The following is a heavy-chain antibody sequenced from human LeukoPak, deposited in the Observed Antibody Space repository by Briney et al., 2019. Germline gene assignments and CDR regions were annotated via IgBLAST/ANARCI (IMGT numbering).Heavy chain of an antibody. CDR1: GFTVSTNY. CDR3: AKEGIVVPKSPGGWFDP. D-gene: IGHD2-2*01. Sequence: GGSLRLSCAASGFTVSTNYMSRVRQAPGKKLEWVSDIYSDGSTFYADSVKGRFTISRDNSKNTLYLQMNSLRAEDTAVYYCAKEGIVVPKSPGGWFDPWGQGTLVTVSS. V-gene: IGHV3-53*01. J-gene: IGHJ5*02. CDR2: IYSDGST.